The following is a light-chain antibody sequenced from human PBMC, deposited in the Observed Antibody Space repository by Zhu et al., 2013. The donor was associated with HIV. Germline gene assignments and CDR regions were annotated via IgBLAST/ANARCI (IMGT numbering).Light chain of an antibody. V-gene: IGKV1D-13*01. Sequence: AIQLTQSPSSLSASVGDRVTITCRASQGISSGLAWYQHKPGKAPKLLIYDASSLKSGVPSRFSGSGSGTEFTLTINSLQPDDFATYYCQHVNNNAAFGPGTKVDV. J-gene: IGKJ3*01. CDR3: QHVNNNAA. CDR2: DAS. CDR1: QGISSG.